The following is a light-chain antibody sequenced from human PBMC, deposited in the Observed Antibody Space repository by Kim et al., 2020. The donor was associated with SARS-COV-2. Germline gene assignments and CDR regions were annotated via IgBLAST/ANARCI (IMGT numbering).Light chain of an antibody. J-gene: IGKJ4*01. V-gene: IGKV1-39*01. CDR2: DAS. Sequence: ASVDDKVTITCRASQSVLRLLNWYQQRPGRAPKHLSYDASTLQSGVPPRFSASGSATDFTLTISSLQPEDFATYFCQQTYGTPPTFGGGTKVDIK. CDR3: QQTYGTPPT. CDR1: QSVLRL.